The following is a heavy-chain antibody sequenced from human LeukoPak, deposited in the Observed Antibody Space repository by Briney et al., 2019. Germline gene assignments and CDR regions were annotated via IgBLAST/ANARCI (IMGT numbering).Heavy chain of an antibody. V-gene: IGHV3-11*04. J-gene: IGHJ6*03. D-gene: IGHD2-21*02. CDR1: GFTFSDYY. Sequence: GGSLRLSCAASGFTFSDYYMSWIRQAPGKGLEWVSYISSSGSTIFYADSVKGRFTISRDNSKNTLYLQMNSLRAEDTAVYYCAKDRIVVVTAIQAPYYYMDVWGKGTTVTISS. CDR2: ISSSGSTI. CDR3: AKDRIVVVTAIQAPYYYMDV.